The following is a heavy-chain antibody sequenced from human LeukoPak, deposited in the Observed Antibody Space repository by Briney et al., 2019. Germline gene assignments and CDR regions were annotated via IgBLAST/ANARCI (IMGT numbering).Heavy chain of an antibody. D-gene: IGHD3-10*01. J-gene: IGHJ4*02. CDR3: ARGGPTGLWFGESCD. Sequence: GASVEVSCKASGYTFTSYDINWVRQATGQGLEWMGWMNPNSGNTGYAQKFQGRVTMTRNTSISTAYMELSSLRSEDTAVHYCARGGPTGLWFGESCDWGQGTLVTVSS. CDR1: GYTFTSYD. V-gene: IGHV1-8*01. CDR2: MNPNSGNT.